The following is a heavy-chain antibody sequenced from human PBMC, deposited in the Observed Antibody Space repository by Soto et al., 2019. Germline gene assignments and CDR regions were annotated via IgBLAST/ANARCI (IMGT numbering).Heavy chain of an antibody. V-gene: IGHV4-34*01. CDR3: ARVIFNKTATAKIYIHS. D-gene: IGHD3-3*01. Sequence: SEALSLSGARYGRSSDGYHRTWIRQPPGKGMEWIGELNRSGSTNYNPSLQSRVGISVDTSKNQLSLKVSAVTAADTSVYYCARVIFNKTATAKIYIHSWDQG. J-gene: IGHJ4*02. CDR1: GRSSDGYH. CDR2: LNRSGST.